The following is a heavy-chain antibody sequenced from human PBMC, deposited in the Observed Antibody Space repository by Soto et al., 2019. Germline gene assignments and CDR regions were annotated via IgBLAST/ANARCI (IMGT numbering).Heavy chain of an antibody. CDR3: ARDMWTRTGPQNFLDY. D-gene: IGHD1-7*01. CDR1: GYTFTSYG. V-gene: IGHV1-18*01. Sequence: ASVKVSCKASGYTFTSYGIIWVQQAPGQGLEWMGYISPSSGVTRYAQNLQGRVTLTTNTSTTTAYMELRSLGSDDTAVYYCARDMWTRTGPQNFLDYWGLGALVTVS. J-gene: IGHJ4*02. CDR2: ISPSSGVT.